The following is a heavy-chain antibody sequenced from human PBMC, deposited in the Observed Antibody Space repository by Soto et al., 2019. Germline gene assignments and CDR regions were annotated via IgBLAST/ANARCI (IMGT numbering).Heavy chain of an antibody. CDR1: GFALFTPS. V-gene: IGHV3-23*01. J-gene: IGHJ5*02. CDR3: ARGLPLRFMEWSSLFDP. D-gene: IGHD3-3*01. Sequence: GWAPRDSCAGSGFALFTPSLSWVRPAPGKGLEWVSAISGSGGGTYYEESVKGRFNISRDNSKNTLYLQMNSLRAEDTAVYYCARGLPLRFMEWSSLFDPWGQGTLVTVSS. CDR2: ISGSGGGT.